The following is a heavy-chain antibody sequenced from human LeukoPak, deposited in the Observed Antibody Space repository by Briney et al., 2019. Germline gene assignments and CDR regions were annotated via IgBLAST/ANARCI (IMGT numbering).Heavy chain of an antibody. CDR1: HISISTLNL. Sequence: SETLSLTCTVSHISISTLNLWSWIRQPPGKGLEWIGEISHTGNTNYNPSLKRRVAMAMDRSKNEFSLTLTSMTAAHMAFYYCAVGDWFCSGGSCYSLKFDSWGQGTLVTVSS. D-gene: IGHD2-15*01. CDR3: AVGDWFCSGGSCYSLKFDS. J-gene: IGHJ4*02. V-gene: IGHV4/OR15-8*02. CDR2: ISHTGNT.